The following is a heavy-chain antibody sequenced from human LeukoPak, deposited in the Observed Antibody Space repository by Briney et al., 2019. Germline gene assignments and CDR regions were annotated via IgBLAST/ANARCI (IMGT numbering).Heavy chain of an antibody. CDR1: GASIRSYY. J-gene: IGHJ4*02. CDR2: NYYSGST. V-gene: IGHV4-59*01. CDR3: AREVYGRAGFYFDY. D-gene: IGHD5/OR15-5a*01. Sequence: SETLSLTCTVSGASIRSYYWSWLRQPPGKGLEGLGYNYYSGSTNYNPSLKSRVTISVDTSKNQFSLRLSSVTAADTAVYYCAREVYGRAGFYFDYWGQGSLVTVSS.